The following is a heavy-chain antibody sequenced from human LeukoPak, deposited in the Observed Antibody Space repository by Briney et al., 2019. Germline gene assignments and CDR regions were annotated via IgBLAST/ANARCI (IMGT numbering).Heavy chain of an antibody. V-gene: IGHV3-30*04. CDR1: GFTFSSYA. D-gene: IGHD3-10*01. CDR3: ARDPNYYGSGSYYIDY. CDR2: ISYDGSNK. J-gene: IGHJ4*02. Sequence: GGSLRLSCAASGFTFSSYAMHWVRQAPDKGLEWVAVISYDGSNKYYADSVKGRFTISRDNSKNTLYLQMNSLRAEDTAVYYCARDPNYYGSGSYYIDYWGQGTLVTVSS.